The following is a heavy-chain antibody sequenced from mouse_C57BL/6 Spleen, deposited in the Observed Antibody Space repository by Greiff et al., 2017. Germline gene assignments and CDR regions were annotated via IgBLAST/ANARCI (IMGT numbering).Heavy chain of an antibody. J-gene: IGHJ3*01. Sequence: QVQLQQPGAELVKPGASVKLSCKASGYTFTSYWMQWVKQRPGQGLEWIGEIDPSDSYTHYNQKFKGKATLTVDTSSSTAYMQLSSLTSEDSAVYYCAIPYDGYFPWFAYWGQGTLVTVSA. CDR1: GYTFTSYW. D-gene: IGHD2-3*01. V-gene: IGHV1-50*01. CDR2: IDPSDSYT. CDR3: AIPYDGYFPWFAY.